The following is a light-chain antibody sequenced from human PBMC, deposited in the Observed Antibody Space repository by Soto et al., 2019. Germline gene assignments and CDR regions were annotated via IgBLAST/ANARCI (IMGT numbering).Light chain of an antibody. CDR3: AAWDDSLNGYV. CDR2: SNN. J-gene: IGLJ1*01. Sequence: QSVLTQPPSASGTPGQRVTISCSGSSSNIGSSTVNWYQQLPGTAPKLLIYSNNQRPSGVPDRFSGSKSGTSASLAISELQSEDEADYYCAAWDDSLNGYVIGTGTKLTVL. V-gene: IGLV1-44*01. CDR1: SSNIGSST.